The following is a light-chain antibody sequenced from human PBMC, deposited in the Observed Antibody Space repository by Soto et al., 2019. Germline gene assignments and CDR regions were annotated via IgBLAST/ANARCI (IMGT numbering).Light chain of an antibody. J-gene: IGKJ1*01. Sequence: DIQMTQSPSSLSPSVGDRVTITCLASRSISDWLAWYQQKPGKAPELLIFDASNLKSGVSSRFSGSGSGTEFTLTISSMQPDDFATYYCQQYHGYSRTFGQGTKVDIK. V-gene: IGKV1-5*01. CDR1: RSISDW. CDR2: DAS. CDR3: QQYHGYSRT.